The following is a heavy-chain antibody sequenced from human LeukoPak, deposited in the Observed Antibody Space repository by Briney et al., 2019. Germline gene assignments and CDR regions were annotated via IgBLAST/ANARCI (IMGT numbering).Heavy chain of an antibody. CDR3: ARGAPPYSGWYMFDY. D-gene: IGHD6-19*01. CDR1: GFTFSSYW. J-gene: IGHJ4*02. V-gene: IGHV3-74*01. CDR2: IDTDGSNT. Sequence: GGSLRLSFAPSGFTFSSYWMHWVRQAPGKGLMWVSRIDTDGSNTNYANSVEGRFTISRDNAKNTLYLQMNSLRAEDTAVYYCARGAPPYSGWYMFDYWGQGTLVTVSS.